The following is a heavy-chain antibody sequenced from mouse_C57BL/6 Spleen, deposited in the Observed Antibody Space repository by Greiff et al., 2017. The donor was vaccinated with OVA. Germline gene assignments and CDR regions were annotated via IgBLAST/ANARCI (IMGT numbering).Heavy chain of an antibody. CDR3: ARTYSDGMGY. D-gene: IGHD2-10*01. V-gene: IGHV1-69*01. J-gene: IGHJ4*01. Sequence: QVQLQQPGAELVMPGASVKLSCKASGYTFTSYWMHWVKQRPGQGLEWIGEIDPSDSYTNYNQKFKGKSTLTVDKSSSTAYMQLSSLTSEDSAVYYCARTYSDGMGYWGQGTSVTVSS. CDR1: GYTFTSYW. CDR2: IDPSDSYT.